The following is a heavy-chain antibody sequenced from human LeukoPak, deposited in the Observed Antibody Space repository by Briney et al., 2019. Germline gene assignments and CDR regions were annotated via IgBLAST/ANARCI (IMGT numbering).Heavy chain of an antibody. CDR1: GFTFDDYA. J-gene: IGHJ4*02. CDR2: ISWNSGSI. V-gene: IGHV3-9*01. D-gene: IGHD3-10*02. Sequence: LAGGSLRLSCAASGFTFDDYAMHWVRQAPGKGLEWVSGISWNSGSIGYADSVKGRFTISRDNAKNSLYLQMNSLRAEDTALYYCAKVHFVRGFDFWAREPWSPSPQ. CDR3: AKVHFVRGFDF.